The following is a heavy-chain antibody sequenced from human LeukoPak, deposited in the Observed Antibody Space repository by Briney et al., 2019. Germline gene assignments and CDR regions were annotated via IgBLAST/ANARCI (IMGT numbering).Heavy chain of an antibody. CDR1: VGTFIHYP. CDR2: NCPSIRAA. D-gene: IGHD3-16*01. Sequence: SVPVSCQASVGTFIHYPLNWVRQAPGQGGAGKGRNCPSIRAAKHAQQFQGRVTNSANRSTSTAYMELNSLRTEDTAVYYCAKNYALPGDTFDHWGQGTLVIVSS. V-gene: IGHV1-69*08. CDR3: AKNYALPGDTFDH. J-gene: IGHJ4*02.